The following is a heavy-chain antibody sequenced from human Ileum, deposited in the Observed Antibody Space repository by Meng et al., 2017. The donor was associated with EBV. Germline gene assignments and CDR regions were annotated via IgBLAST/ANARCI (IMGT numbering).Heavy chain of an antibody. Sequence: ITLRESGSTVVKHTPTLTMPCNFSGFSLSTSGVGVGWIRQPPGKALEWIAMIYGQGDKHYSPSLTSRLTITKDTSKNQVVLTMTNMDSVDTATYYCALRPRQLLRGWFDSWGQGALVTVSS. J-gene: IGHJ5*01. V-gene: IGHV2-5*01. CDR1: GFSLSTSGVG. D-gene: IGHD6-13*01. CDR3: ALRPRQLLRGWFDS. CDR2: IYGQGDK.